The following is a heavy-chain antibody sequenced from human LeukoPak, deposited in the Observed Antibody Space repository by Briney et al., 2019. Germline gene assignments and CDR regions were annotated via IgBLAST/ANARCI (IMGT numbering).Heavy chain of an antibody. D-gene: IGHD3-22*01. Sequence: PSETLSLTCTVSGGSISSSSYYWGWIRQPPGKGLEWIGSIYYSGSTYYNPSLKSRVTISVDTSKNPFSLKLSSVTAADTAVYYCARDRSYYDSSGYYGFDYWGQGTLVTVSS. V-gene: IGHV4-39*07. CDR2: IYYSGST. CDR1: GGSISSSSYY. J-gene: IGHJ4*02. CDR3: ARDRSYYDSSGYYGFDY.